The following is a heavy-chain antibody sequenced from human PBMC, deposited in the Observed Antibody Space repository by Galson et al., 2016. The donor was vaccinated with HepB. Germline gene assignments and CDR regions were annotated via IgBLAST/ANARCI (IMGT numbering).Heavy chain of an antibody. CDR3: VLGGPAMLTSPYSSYNDV. V-gene: IGHV3-43*01. Sequence: SLRLSCAASGFIFDDYTMHWVRQAPGKGLEWVSVITWDGEKTNYADSVKGRFTISRDNTKNSLYLQMNSLRSEDTALYYCVLGGPAMLTSPYSSYNDVWGKGTTVTVSS. J-gene: IGHJ6*04. D-gene: IGHD5-18*01. CDR2: ITWDGEKT. CDR1: GFIFDDYT.